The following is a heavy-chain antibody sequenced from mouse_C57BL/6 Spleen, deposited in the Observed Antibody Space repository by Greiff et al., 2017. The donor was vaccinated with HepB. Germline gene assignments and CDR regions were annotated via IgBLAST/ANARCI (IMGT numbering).Heavy chain of an antibody. V-gene: IGHV1-81*01. J-gene: IGHJ2*01. Sequence: QVQLKESGAELARPGASVKLSCKASGYTFTSYGISWVKQRTGQGLEWIGEIYPRSGNTYYNEKFKGKATLTADKSSSTAYMELRSLTSEDSAVYFCARITTVVDEDYWGQGTTLTVSS. CDR2: IYPRSGNT. D-gene: IGHD1-1*01. CDR1: GYTFTSYG. CDR3: ARITTVVDEDY.